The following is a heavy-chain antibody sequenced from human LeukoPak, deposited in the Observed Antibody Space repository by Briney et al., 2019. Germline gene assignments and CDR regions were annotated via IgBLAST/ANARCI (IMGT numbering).Heavy chain of an antibody. CDR2: IYHSGST. CDR1: GGSISSGGYS. CDR3: ARGPDIYDSSGYYFDY. D-gene: IGHD3-22*01. V-gene: IGHV4-30-2*01. Sequence: SSETLSLTCAVSGGSISSGGYSWSWIRQPPGKGLEWIGYIYHSGSTYYNPSLKSRVTISVDRSKNQFSLKLSSVTAADTAVYYCARGPDIYDSSGYYFDYWGQGTLVTVSS. J-gene: IGHJ4*02.